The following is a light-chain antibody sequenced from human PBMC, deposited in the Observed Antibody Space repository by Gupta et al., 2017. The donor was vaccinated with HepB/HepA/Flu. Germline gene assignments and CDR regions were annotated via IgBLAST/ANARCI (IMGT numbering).Light chain of an antibody. Sequence: QAVLTPPPSVSAAPGQQATISCPGSSSNIGNNYVSWSQQLPGTAPKLLIYYNNKRPSGIPDRFSGSKSGTSATLGITGLQTGDEADYYCGTWDSSLSARVFGGGTKLTVL. J-gene: IGLJ3*02. CDR3: GTWDSSLSARV. CDR1: SSNIGNNY. CDR2: YNN. V-gene: IGLV1-51*01.